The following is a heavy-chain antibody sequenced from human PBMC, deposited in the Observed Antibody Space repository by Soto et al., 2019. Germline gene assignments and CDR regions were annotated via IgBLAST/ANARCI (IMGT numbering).Heavy chain of an antibody. CDR3: ARVPIICDILTGYYTDAFDI. J-gene: IGHJ3*02. Sequence: SETLSLTCTVSGGSISSYYWSWIRQPPGKGLEWIGYIYYSGSTNYNPSLKSRVTISVDTSKNQFSLKLSSVTAADTAVYYCARVPIICDILTGYYTDAFDIWGQGTMVTVSS. CDR2: IYYSGST. D-gene: IGHD3-9*01. CDR1: GGSISSYY. V-gene: IGHV4-59*01.